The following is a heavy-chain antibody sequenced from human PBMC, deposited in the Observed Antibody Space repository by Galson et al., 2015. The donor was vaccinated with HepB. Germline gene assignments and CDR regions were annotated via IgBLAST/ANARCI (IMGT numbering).Heavy chain of an antibody. CDR3: ASIPLLMVRGVNDAFDI. D-gene: IGHD3-10*01. CDR2: ISYDGSNK. CDR1: GFTFSSYA. V-gene: IGHV3-30*04. Sequence: SLRLSCAASGFTFSSYAMHWVRQAPGKGLEWVAVISYDGSNKYYADSVKGRFTISRDNSKNTLYLQMNSLRAEDTAVYYCASIPLLMVRGVNDAFDIWGQGTMVTVSS. J-gene: IGHJ3*02.